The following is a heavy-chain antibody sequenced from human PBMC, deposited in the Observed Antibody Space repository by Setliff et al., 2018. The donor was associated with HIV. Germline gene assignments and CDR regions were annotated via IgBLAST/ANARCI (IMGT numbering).Heavy chain of an antibody. CDR1: GGTFSSYA. CDR3: ARDCRVGWVFTYGMDV. Sequence: GASVKVSCKASGGTFSSYAISWVRQAPGQGLDWMGGIIPVFGTTNYAQKFQGRVTITADESTSTAYMELSSLRPEDTAVYYCARDCRVGWVFTYGMDVWGQGTLVTVSS. V-gene: IGHV1-69*13. CDR2: IIPVFGTT. J-gene: IGHJ6*02. D-gene: IGHD6-13*01.